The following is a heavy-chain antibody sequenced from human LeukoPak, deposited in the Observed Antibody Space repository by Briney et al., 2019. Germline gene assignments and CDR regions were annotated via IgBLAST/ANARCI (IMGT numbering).Heavy chain of an antibody. J-gene: IGHJ3*02. Sequence: PGGSLRLSCAVSGFSFRTYFFHWVRQVPGKGLVWVSRISSDGRGTFYADSVRGRFTISRDNDKNTLYLQMNSLRAEDTAVYYCAKGVYGDYEDAFDIWGQGTMVTVSS. D-gene: IGHD4-17*01. CDR3: AKGVYGDYEDAFDI. CDR1: GFSFRTYF. V-gene: IGHV3-74*01. CDR2: ISSDGRGT.